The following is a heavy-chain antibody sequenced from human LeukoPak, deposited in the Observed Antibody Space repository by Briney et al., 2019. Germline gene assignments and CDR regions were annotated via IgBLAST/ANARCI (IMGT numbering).Heavy chain of an antibody. CDR2: IYRSGST. D-gene: IGHD1/OR15-1a*01. CDR3: ARNNPSRGFDP. V-gene: IGHV4-38-2*01. J-gene: IGHJ5*02. CDR1: GYSINSGYY. Sequence: PSETLSLTCDVSGYSINSGYYWGWIRQPPGKGLEWIASIYRSGSTYYNPSLKSRVTISIDTSKNQFSLKLSSVTAADTAVYYCARNNPSRGFDPWGQGTLVTVSS.